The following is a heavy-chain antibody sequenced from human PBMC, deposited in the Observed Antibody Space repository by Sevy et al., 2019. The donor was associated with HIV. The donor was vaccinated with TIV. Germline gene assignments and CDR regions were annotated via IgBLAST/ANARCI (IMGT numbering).Heavy chain of an antibody. D-gene: IGHD3-22*01. CDR2: ISGSGGSGDKT. CDR3: ARKYDSSGYFDY. CDR1: GFTFSNYA. J-gene: IGHJ4*02. V-gene: IGHV3-23*01. Sequence: GGSLRLSCAASGFTFSNYAMNWVRQAPGKGLEWVSGISGSGGSGDKTNYADSVKVRFTISRDDSKNSLYLQLTSLRAEDTAIYYCARKYDSSGYFDYWGQGTLVTVSS.